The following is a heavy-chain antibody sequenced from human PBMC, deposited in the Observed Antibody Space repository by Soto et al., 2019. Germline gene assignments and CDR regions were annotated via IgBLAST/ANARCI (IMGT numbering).Heavy chain of an antibody. CDR1: GFTFSSYA. D-gene: IGHD6-19*01. CDR2: ISYDGSNK. J-gene: IGHJ4*02. Sequence: QVQLVESGGGVVQPGRSLRLSCAASGFTFSSYAMHWVRQAPGKGLEWVAVISYDGSNKYYADSVKGRFTISRDNSKNTLYLQMHSLRAEDTAVYYCARGGVVAVACTPYYWGQGTLVTVSS. V-gene: IGHV3-30-3*01. CDR3: ARGGVVAVACTPYY.